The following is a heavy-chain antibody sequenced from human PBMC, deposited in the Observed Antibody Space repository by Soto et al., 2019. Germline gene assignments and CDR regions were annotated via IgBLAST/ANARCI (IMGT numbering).Heavy chain of an antibody. V-gene: IGHV1-69*08. CDR3: ARGLGGRMDD. J-gene: IGHJ6*02. CDR2: IIPILGET. Sequence: QVQLVQSGAEVKKPGSSVRVSCKASGTIFSSYTISWVRQAPGQGLEWMGRIIPILGETNSAQKFQGRGTLTADKSTNTAYMELKSLRLEDTAVYYCARGLGGRMDDWGQGTTVTVSS. CDR1: GTIFSSYT. D-gene: IGHD3-16*01.